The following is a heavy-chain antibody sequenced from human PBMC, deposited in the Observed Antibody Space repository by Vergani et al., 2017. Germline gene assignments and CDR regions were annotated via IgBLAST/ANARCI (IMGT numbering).Heavy chain of an antibody. Sequence: VQLVESGGGLVKPGGSLRLSCAASGFTFSSYAISWVRQAPGQGLEWMGGIIPIFGTANYAQKFQGRVTITADESTSTAYMELSSLRSEDTAVYYCAGDRLERGTGYFDLWGRGTLVTVSS. CDR2: IIPIFGTA. V-gene: IGHV1-69*01. CDR1: GFTFSSYA. J-gene: IGHJ2*01. D-gene: IGHD1-1*01. CDR3: AGDRLERGTGYFDL.